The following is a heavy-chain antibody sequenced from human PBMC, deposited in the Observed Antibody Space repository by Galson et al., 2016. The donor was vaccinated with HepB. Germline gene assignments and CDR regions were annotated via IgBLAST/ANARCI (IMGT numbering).Heavy chain of an antibody. CDR3: VKHGGFDY. V-gene: IGHV3-23*01. D-gene: IGHD3-16*01. CDR1: GFSFSNSG. Sequence: SLRLSCAASGFSFSNSGMSWVRQAPRRGLEWVAGINRSGDATHYADFVQGRFTISRDNSKNTHYLYMNNLTAGDTAIHYCVKHGGFDYWGQGALVTVSS. J-gene: IGHJ4*02. CDR2: INRSGDAT.